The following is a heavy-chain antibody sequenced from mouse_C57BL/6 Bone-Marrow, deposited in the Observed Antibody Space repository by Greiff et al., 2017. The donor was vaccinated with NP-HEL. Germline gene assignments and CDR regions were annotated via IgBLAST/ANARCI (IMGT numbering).Heavy chain of an antibody. D-gene: IGHD2-3*01. Sequence: QVQLQQPGAELVKPGASVKLSCKASGYTFTSYWMHWVKQRPGRGLEWIGRIDPNSGGTKYNEKFKSKATLTVDKPSSTAYLQLSSLTSEDSAVYYCGRRGDDYYVHWDFDVWGTGTTVTVSS. CDR1: GYTFTSYW. V-gene: IGHV1-72*01. J-gene: IGHJ1*03. CDR3: GRRGDDYYVHWDFDV. CDR2: IDPNSGGT.